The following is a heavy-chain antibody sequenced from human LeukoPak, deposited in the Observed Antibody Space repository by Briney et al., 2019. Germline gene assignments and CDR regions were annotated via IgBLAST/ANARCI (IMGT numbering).Heavy chain of an antibody. J-gene: IGHJ4*02. V-gene: IGHV4-59*08. CDR3: ARGLWFGDENPPYFDY. CDR1: GGSINSYY. D-gene: IGHD3-10*01. Sequence: SETLSLTCTVSGGSINSYYWSWIRQPPGKGLEWIGYIYYSGSTNYNPSLKSRVTISVDTSRNQFSLKLSSVTAADTAVYYCARGLWFGDENPPYFDYWGQGILVTVSS. CDR2: IYYSGST.